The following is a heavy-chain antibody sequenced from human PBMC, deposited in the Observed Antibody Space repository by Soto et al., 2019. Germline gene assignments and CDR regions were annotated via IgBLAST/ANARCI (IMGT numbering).Heavy chain of an antibody. Sequence: PGGSLRLSCAASGFTFDDYAMHWVRQAPGKGLEWVSGISWNSGSIGYADSVKGRFTISGDNAKNSLYLQMNSLRAEDTALYYCAKEAKIAVAGIWYFDLCGRGTLVAVSS. V-gene: IGHV3-9*01. CDR2: ISWNSGSI. D-gene: IGHD6-19*01. J-gene: IGHJ2*01. CDR3: AKEAKIAVAGIWYFDL. CDR1: GFTFDDYA.